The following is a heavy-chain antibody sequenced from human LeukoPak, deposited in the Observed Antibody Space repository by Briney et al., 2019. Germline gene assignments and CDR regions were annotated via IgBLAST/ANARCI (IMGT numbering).Heavy chain of an antibody. Sequence: SETLSLTCAVYGGSFSGYYWSWIRQAPGKGLEWIGEINHSRSTNYNPSLKSRVTISVDTSKNQFSLKLSSVTAADTAVYYCARDGDYVWFDPWGQGTLVTVSS. CDR3: ARDGDYVWFDP. J-gene: IGHJ5*02. V-gene: IGHV4-34*01. CDR1: GGSFSGYY. D-gene: IGHD4-17*01. CDR2: INHSRST.